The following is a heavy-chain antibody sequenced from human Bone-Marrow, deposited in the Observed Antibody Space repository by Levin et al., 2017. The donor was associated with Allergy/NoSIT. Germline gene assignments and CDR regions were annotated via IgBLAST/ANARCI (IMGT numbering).Heavy chain of an antibody. D-gene: IGHD2-15*01. CDR3: AKGKSEIVVVVAANY. CDR1: GFTFSSYG. Sequence: GESLKISCAASGFTFSSYGMHWVRQAPGKGLEWVAVISYDGSNKYYADSVKGRFTISRDNSKNTLYLQMNSLRAEDTAVYYCAKGKSEIVVVVAANYWGQGTLVTVSS. J-gene: IGHJ4*02. CDR2: ISYDGSNK. V-gene: IGHV3-30*18.